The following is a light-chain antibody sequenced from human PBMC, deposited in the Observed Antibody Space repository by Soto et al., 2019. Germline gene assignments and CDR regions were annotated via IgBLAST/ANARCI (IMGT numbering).Light chain of an antibody. J-gene: IGLJ2*01. CDR3: SSYTSSSTSVV. V-gene: IGLV2-14*01. Sequence: QSAVTQPASVSGSPGQSITISCTGTSSDVGTYNYVSWYQQHPGKAPKLMIYDVSNRPSGVSDRFSGSKSGNTASLTISGLQAEDEADYYCSSYTSSSTSVVFGGGTKLTVL. CDR1: SSDVGTYNY. CDR2: DVS.